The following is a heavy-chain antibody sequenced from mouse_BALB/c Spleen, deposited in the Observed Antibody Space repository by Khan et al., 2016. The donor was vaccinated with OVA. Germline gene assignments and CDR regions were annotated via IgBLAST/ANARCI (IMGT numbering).Heavy chain of an antibody. CDR3: ARIKKIVATYFDY. Sequence: VQLQQSRAELVKAGASVKMSCKASGYTFTSYWMHWVKQRLGQGLEWFAETNPTNGRTYYNEKFKSKATLTVDKSSSTAYMLLSGPTFEDSAVYYCARIKKIVATYFDYWGQGTTLTVSS. CDR1: GYTFTSYW. D-gene: IGHD1-1*01. V-gene: IGHV1S81*02. J-gene: IGHJ2*01. CDR2: TNPTNGRT.